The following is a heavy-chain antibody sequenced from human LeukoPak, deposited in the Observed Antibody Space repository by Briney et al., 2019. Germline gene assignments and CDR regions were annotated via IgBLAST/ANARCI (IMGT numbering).Heavy chain of an antibody. J-gene: IGHJ4*02. D-gene: IGHD6-13*01. V-gene: IGHV3-30*02. CDR3: ASSSSSWYGALIDY. CDR1: GFTFSSYG. CDR2: IRYDGSNK. Sequence: GGSLRLSCAASGFTFSSYGMHWVRQAPGKGLEWVAFIRYDGSNKYYADSVKGRFTISRDNSKNTLYLQMNSLRAEDTAVYYCASSSSSWYGALIDYWGQGTLVTVSS.